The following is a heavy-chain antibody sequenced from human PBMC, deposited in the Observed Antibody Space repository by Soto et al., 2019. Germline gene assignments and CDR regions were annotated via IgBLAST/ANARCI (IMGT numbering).Heavy chain of an antibody. CDR1: GYTFTGYN. V-gene: IGHV1-2*02. J-gene: IGHJ6*01. D-gene: IGHD3-22*01. Sequence: ASVKVSCKASGYTFTGYNIHWVRQAPGQGLEYIGWINPNTGDTNYAQKFQGRVTMTGVTSISTAYLELGRLTSDDTAVYHCARDRVDYYDSKTLYYYYRMEVWGQGTTVIVSS. CDR3: ARDRVDYYDSKTLYYYYRMEV. CDR2: INPNTGDT.